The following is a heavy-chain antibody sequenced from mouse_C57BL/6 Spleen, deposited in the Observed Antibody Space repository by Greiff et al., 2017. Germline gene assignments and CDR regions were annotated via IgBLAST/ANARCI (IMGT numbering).Heavy chain of an antibody. V-gene: IGHV1-82*01. CDR2: IYPGDGDT. D-gene: IGHD1-1*01. CDR1: GYAFSSSW. J-gene: IGHJ3*01. CDR3: ALITTVEGAY. Sequence: VKLMESGPELVKPGASVKISCKASGYAFSSSWMNWVKQRPGKGLEWIGRIYPGDGDTNYNGKFKGKATLTADKSSSTAYMQLSSLTSEDSAVYFCALITTVEGAYWGQGTLVTVSA.